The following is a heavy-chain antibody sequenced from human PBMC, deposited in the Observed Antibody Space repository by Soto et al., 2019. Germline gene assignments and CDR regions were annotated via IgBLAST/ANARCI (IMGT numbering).Heavy chain of an antibody. CDR1: GFTFSSYA. V-gene: IGHV3-23*01. D-gene: IGHD3-9*01. Sequence: PGGSLRLSCAASGFTFSSYAMSWVRQAPGKGLDWVSVISGSGENTYYADAVKGRFTISRDNSKNTLYLQMNSLRAEDTAVYYCAKGPIRPRPFEIWGQGTMVTVS. J-gene: IGHJ3*02. CDR3: AKGPIRPRPFEI. CDR2: ISGSGENT.